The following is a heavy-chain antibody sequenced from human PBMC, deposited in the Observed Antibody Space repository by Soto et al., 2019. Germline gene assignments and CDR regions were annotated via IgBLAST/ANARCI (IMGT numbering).Heavy chain of an antibody. CDR1: GFTFSSYA. CDR2: ISGSGGST. V-gene: IGHV3-23*01. J-gene: IGHJ4*02. CDR3: AKSFRYFDWLPFDY. D-gene: IGHD3-9*01. Sequence: GGSLRLSCAASGFTFSSYAMSWVRQAPGKGLEWVSAISGSGGSTSYADSVKGRFTISRDNSKNTLYLQMNSLRAEDTAVYYCAKSFRYFDWLPFDYWGQGTLVTVSS.